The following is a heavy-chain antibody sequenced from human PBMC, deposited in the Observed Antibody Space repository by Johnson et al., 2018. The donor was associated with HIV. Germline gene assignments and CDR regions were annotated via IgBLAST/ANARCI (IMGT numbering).Heavy chain of an antibody. D-gene: IGHD6-19*01. V-gene: IGHV3-74*02. Sequence: VQLVESGGAAVQPGGSLRLSCAASGFTFSSYWMHWVRQAPGKGLVWVSRINSDGSTTSYADSVRGRFAISRDNSKNTLYLQLNSLRAEDTAVYYCARLAIDYSSGWYGLAFDIWGQGTMVTVSS. J-gene: IGHJ3*02. CDR1: GFTFSSYW. CDR2: INSDGSTT. CDR3: ARLAIDYSSGWYGLAFDI.